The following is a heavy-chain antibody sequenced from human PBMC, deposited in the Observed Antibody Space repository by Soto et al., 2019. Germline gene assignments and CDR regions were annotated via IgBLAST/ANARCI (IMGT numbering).Heavy chain of an antibody. CDR1: ALTFSGYG. D-gene: IGHD4-4*01. CDR3: VIRSRGLQSSPPRLDA. V-gene: IGHV3-23*01. Sequence: GGPLRLSCAASALTFSGYGMSWVRQAPGTGLEWVSAISGSGSTTYYADSVKGRFTISRVDSRNILFLQMNSLRAEDTAGCHCVIRSRGLQSSPPRLDAWGQGTLVTVSS. J-gene: IGHJ5*02. CDR2: ISGSGSTT.